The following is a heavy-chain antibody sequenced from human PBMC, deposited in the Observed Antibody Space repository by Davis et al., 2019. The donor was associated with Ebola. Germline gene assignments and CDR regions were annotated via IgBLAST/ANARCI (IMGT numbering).Heavy chain of an antibody. D-gene: IGHD3-10*01. CDR1: GFTFSNYA. J-gene: IGHJ4*02. Sequence: PGGSLRLSCAASGFTFSNYAMHWVRQAPGKGLEWVAVVSHSEREKFYADSVKGRFTISRDNSENTLYLRMNSLTADDTAVYFCARAVFHGVLDSWGQGTPVTVSS. CDR3: ARAVFHGVLDS. V-gene: IGHV3-30*04. CDR2: VSHSEREK.